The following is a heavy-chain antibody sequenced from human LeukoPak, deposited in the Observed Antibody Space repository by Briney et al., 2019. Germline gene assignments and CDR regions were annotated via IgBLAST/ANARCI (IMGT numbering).Heavy chain of an antibody. CDR2: IYFGGST. Sequence: KPSETLSLTCTVSGGSISSYYWSWIRQPPGKGLEWIGYIYFGGSTSYNPSLKSRVTISVDTSKNQFSLKLNSVTAADTAVYYCARGFYVGNYYGFDYWGQGTLVTVSS. CDR3: ARGFYVGNYYGFDY. J-gene: IGHJ4*02. CDR1: GGSISSYY. D-gene: IGHD1-26*01. V-gene: IGHV4-59*01.